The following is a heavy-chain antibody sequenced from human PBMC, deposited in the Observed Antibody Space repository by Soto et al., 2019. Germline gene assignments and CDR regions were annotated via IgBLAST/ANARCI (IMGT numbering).Heavy chain of an antibody. Sequence: ASVKVSCKASGYTFTSYGISWVLQAPGQGLEWMGWISAYNGNTNYAQKLQGRVTMTTDTSTSTAYMELRSLRSDDTAVYYCARDSPFFLVIPAAPTPLVDWCQGTLVSVVS. CDR3: ARDSPFFLVIPAAPTPLVD. CDR2: ISAYNGNT. CDR1: GYTFTSYG. J-gene: IGHJ4*02. V-gene: IGHV1-18*01. D-gene: IGHD2-2*01.